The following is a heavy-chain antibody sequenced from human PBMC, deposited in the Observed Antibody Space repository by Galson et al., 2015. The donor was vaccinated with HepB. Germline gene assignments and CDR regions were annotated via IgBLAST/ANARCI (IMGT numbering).Heavy chain of an antibody. J-gene: IGHJ4*02. CDR2: IIPILGIA. D-gene: IGHD6-19*01. Sequence: VKVSCKASGGTFSSYTISWVRQAPGQGLECMGRIIPILGIANYAQKFQGRDTITAGKSTSTAYMELSSLRSEDTAVYYCARDPWGAVAGTFGAFDYWGQGTLVTVSS. CDR1: GGTFSSYT. CDR3: ARDPWGAVAGTFGAFDY. V-gene: IGHV1-69*04.